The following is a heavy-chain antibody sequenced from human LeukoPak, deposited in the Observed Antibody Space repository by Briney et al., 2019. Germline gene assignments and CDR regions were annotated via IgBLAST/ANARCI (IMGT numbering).Heavy chain of an antibody. Sequence: PSETLSLTSTVPGGSIISGEDYWSWIRQPPGKGLEWIGYIYYSGSTYYNPSLKSRVTISVDTSKNQFSLKLSSVTAADTAVYYCVASMVRGVHPGSLDCCDRETLVTVSS. CDR3: VASMVRGVHPGSLDC. V-gene: IGHV4-30-4*01. D-gene: IGHD3-10*01. J-gene: IGHJ4*01. CDR2: IYYSGST. CDR1: GGSIISGEDY.